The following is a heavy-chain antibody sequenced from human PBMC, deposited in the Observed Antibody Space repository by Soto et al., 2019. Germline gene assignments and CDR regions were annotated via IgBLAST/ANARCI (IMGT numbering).Heavy chain of an antibody. D-gene: IGHD2-2*01. CDR3: ARGSLIVVVPAAIDY. CDR2: ISYDGSNK. Sequence: QVQLVESGGGVVQPGRSLRLSCAASGFTFSSYAMHWVRQAPGKGLEWVAVISYDGSNKYYADSVKGRFTISRDNSKNTLYLQMNSLRAEDTAVYYCARGSLIVVVPAAIDYWGQGTLVTVSS. J-gene: IGHJ4*02. V-gene: IGHV3-30-3*01. CDR1: GFTFSSYA.